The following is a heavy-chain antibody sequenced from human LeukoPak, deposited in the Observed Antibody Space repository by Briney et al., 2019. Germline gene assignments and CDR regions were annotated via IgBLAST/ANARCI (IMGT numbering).Heavy chain of an antibody. CDR2: INPNSGGT. Sequence: ASVKVSCKASGYTFTGYYMHWVRQAPGQGLEWMGWINPNSGGTNYAQKFQGRVTMTRDTSISTAYMELSRLISDDTAVYYCARAAGLRYFDWVSNWFDPWGQGTLVTVSS. CDR1: GYTFTGYY. J-gene: IGHJ5*02. CDR3: ARAAGLRYFDWVSNWFDP. V-gene: IGHV1-2*02. D-gene: IGHD3-9*01.